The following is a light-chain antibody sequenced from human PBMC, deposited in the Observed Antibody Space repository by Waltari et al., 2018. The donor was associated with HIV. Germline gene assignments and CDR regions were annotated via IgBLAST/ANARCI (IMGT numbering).Light chain of an antibody. Sequence: QSVLTQPPSLSGAPGQRVIIPCTGSNSNIGAGYDVHWYQQLPGTAPKLLIYGNNNRPSGVPDRFSGSKSGTSASLANTGLQAEDEADYYCQSYDSSLSSYVFGTGTKVTVL. V-gene: IGLV1-40*01. CDR2: GNN. CDR1: NSNIGAGYD. CDR3: QSYDSSLSSYV. J-gene: IGLJ1*01.